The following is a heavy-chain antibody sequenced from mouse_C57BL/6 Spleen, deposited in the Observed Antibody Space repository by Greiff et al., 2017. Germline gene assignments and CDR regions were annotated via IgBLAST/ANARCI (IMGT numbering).Heavy chain of an antibody. V-gene: IGHV1-72*01. CDR2: IDTNSGGT. Sequence: QQPGAELVKPGASVKLSCKASGYTFTSYWMHWVKQRPGRGLEWIGRIDTNSGGTKYNEKFKSKATLTVYKPSSTAYMQLSSLTSEDSAVYYCARSEGHMSFAYWGQGTLVTVSA. CDR1: GYTFTSYW. CDR3: ARSEGHMSFAY. J-gene: IGHJ3*01. D-gene: IGHD3-3*01.